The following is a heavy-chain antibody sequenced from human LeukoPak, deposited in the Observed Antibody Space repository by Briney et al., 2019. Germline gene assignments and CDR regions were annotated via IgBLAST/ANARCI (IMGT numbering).Heavy chain of an antibody. Sequence: GRSLRLSCAASGFTFSSYAMSWVRQAPGKGLEWVSAISGSGGSTYYADSVKGRFTISRDNSKNTLYLQMNSLRAEDTAVYYCAKEGVVPAAIGDYYYGMDVWGQGTTVTVSS. CDR1: GFTFSSYA. CDR2: ISGSGGST. D-gene: IGHD2-2*01. CDR3: AKEGVVPAAIGDYYYGMDV. J-gene: IGHJ6*02. V-gene: IGHV3-23*01.